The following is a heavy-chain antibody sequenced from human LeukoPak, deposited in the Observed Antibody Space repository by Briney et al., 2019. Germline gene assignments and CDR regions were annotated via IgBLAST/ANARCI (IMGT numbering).Heavy chain of an antibody. J-gene: IGHJ6*02. V-gene: IGHV5-51*01. CDR2: IYPGDSDT. D-gene: IGHD2-2*03. CDR1: GYSFPSYW. Sequence: GESLKISCKVSGYSFPSYWITWVRQVPGKGLEWMGIIYPGDSDTRYSPSFQGQVTISADKSISTAYLQWSSLKASDTAMYYCARSFGYCSSTSCKWTYYYYGMDVWGQGATVTVSS. CDR3: ARSFGYCSSTSCKWTYYYYGMDV.